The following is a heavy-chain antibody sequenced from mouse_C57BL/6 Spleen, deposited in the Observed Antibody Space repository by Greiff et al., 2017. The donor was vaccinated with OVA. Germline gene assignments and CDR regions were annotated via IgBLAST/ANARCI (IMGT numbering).Heavy chain of an antibody. Sequence: QVHVKQSGAELVKPGASVTLSCKASGYTFTEYTIHWVKQRSGQGIEWIGWFYPGSGSIKYNEKFKDKATLTADKSSSTVYMELSRLTSEDSAVYFCARHEGRYGNYVGKFAYWGQGTLVTVSA. CDR3: ARHEGRYGNYVGKFAY. D-gene: IGHD2-10*02. CDR2: FYPGSGSI. J-gene: IGHJ3*01. CDR1: GYTFTEYT. V-gene: IGHV1-62-2*01.